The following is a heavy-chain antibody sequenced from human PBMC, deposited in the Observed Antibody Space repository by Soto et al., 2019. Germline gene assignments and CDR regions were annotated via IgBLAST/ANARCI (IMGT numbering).Heavy chain of an antibody. J-gene: IGHJ6*02. CDR1: GGSISSYY. V-gene: IGHV4-4*07. CDR2: IDTSGTT. D-gene: IGHD3-10*01. CDR3: ARGPRGYVYYHGMDV. Sequence: SETLSLTCTVSGGSISSYYVSRIRQSAGKGLEWIGRIDTSGTTNYNPSLKSRVTMSVDASKNHFSLNLSSVTAADTAVYYCARGPRGYVYYHGMDVWGQGTTVTVSS.